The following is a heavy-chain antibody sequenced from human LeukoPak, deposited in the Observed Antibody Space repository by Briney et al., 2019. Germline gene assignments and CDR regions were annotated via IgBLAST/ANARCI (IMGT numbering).Heavy chain of an antibody. CDR3: ARADTAMAIDY. V-gene: IGHV1-2*04. J-gene: IGHJ4*02. D-gene: IGHD5-18*01. CDR2: INPNSGGT. CDR1: GYTFTGYY. Sequence: ASVTVSCKASGYTFTGYYMHWVRQAPGQGLEWMGWINPNSGGTNYAQKFQGWVTMTRDTSISTAYMELSRLRSDDTAVYYCARADTAMAIDYWGQGTLVTVSS.